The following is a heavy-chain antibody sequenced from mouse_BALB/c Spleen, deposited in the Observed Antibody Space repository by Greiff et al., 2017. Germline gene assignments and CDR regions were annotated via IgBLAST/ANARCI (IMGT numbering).Heavy chain of an antibody. V-gene: IGHV5-17*02. CDR3: ARANDDYDGPFAY. CDR2: ISSGSSTI. D-gene: IGHD2-4*01. J-gene: IGHJ3*01. CDR1: GFTFSSFG. Sequence: EVKLVESGGGLVQPGGSRKLSCAASGFTFSSFGMHWVRQAPEKGLEWVAYISSGSSTIYYADTVKGRFTISRDNPKNTLFLQMTSLRSEDTAMYYCARANDDYDGPFAYWGQGTLVTVSA.